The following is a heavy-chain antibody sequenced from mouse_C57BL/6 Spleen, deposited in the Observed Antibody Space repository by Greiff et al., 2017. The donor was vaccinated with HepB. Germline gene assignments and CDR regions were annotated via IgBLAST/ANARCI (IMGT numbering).Heavy chain of an antibody. CDR2: IDPETGGT. J-gene: IGHJ2*01. V-gene: IGHV1-15*01. D-gene: IGHD1-1*01. CDR1: GYTFTDYE. CDR3: TRSAGSSYFDY. Sequence: VQLQESGAELVRPGASVTLSCKASGYTFTDYEMHWVKQTPVHGLEWIGAIDPETGGTAYNQKFKGKAILTADKSSSTAYMELRSLTSEDSAVYYFTRSAGSSYFDYWGQGTTLTVSS.